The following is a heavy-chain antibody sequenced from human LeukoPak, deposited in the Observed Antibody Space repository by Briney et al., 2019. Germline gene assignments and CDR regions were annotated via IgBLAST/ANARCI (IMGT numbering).Heavy chain of an antibody. CDR1: GYSFTSYW. V-gene: IGHV5-51*01. J-gene: IGHJ3*02. Sequence: PGESLKISCKGSGYSFTSYWSGWVRQMPGKGLEWMGIIYPGDSDTRYTPSFQGQFTISADKSISTAYLQWSSLKASDTAMYYCARHYDFWSGRDAFDIWGQGTMATVSS. CDR2: IYPGDSDT. D-gene: IGHD3-3*01. CDR3: ARHYDFWSGRDAFDI.